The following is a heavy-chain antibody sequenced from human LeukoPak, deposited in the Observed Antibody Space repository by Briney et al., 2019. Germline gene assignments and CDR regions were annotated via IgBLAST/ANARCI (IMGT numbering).Heavy chain of an antibody. CDR1: GFTFSSYG. J-gene: IGHJ4*02. CDR2: ISYDGSNK. Sequence: PGRSLRLSCAASGFTFSSYGMHWVRQAPGKGLEWVAVISYDGSNKYYADSVKGRFTISRDNSKNTLYLQMNSLRAEDTAVYYCAKDLRLDSWGQGTLVTVSS. CDR3: AKDLRLDS. V-gene: IGHV3-30*18.